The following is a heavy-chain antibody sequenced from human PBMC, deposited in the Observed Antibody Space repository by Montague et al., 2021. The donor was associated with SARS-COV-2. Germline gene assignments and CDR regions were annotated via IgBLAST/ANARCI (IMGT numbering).Heavy chain of an antibody. CDR3: ARESLHLTGYYNDYFDY. V-gene: IGHV4-61*02. Sequence: TLSLTCTVSGGSISSCSYYWNWIRQPAGKGLVWIVRIYTSGSTNYTPSLNSRVTISVATSKNQFSLKLSSVTAADTAVYYCARESLHLTGYYNDYFDYWGQGTLVTVSS. D-gene: IGHD3-9*01. CDR1: GGSISSCSYY. CDR2: IYTSGST. J-gene: IGHJ4*02.